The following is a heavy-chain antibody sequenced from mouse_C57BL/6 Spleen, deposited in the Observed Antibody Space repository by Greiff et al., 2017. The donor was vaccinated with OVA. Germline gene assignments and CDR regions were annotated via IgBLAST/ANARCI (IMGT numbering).Heavy chain of an antibody. D-gene: IGHD2-12*01. V-gene: IGHV1-26*01. CDR1: GYTFTDYY. CDR2: INPNNGGT. CDR3: ARWGIVTTRYYFDY. Sequence: EVQLQQSGPELVKPGASVKISCKASGYTFTDYYMNWVKQSHGKSLEWIGDINPNNGGTSYNQKFKGKATLTVDKSSSTAYMELRSLTSEDSAVYYWARWGIVTTRYYFDYWGQGTTLTVSS. J-gene: IGHJ2*01.